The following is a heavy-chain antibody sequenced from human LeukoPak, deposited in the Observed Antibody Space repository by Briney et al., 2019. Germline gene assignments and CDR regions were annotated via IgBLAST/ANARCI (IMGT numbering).Heavy chain of an antibody. V-gene: IGHV1-2*02. CDR1: GYTFTGYY. CDR2: INPNSGGT. D-gene: IGHD6-13*01. CDR3: ARVPGSSWFTRHYYYYMDV. J-gene: IGHJ6*03. Sequence: ASVKVSCKASGYTFTGYYMHWVRQAPGQGLEWMGWINPNSGGTNYAQKFQGRVTMTRDTSISTAYMELSSLRSEDTAVYYCARVPGSSWFTRHYYYYMDVWGKGTTVTVSS.